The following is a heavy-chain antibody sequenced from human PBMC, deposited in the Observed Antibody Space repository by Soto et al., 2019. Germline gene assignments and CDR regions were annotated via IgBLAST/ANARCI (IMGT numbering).Heavy chain of an antibody. CDR3: ARDADRYCSGGSCPGGMDV. V-gene: IGHV3-30-3*01. Sequence: QVQLVESGGGVVQPGRSLRLSCAASGFTFSSYAMHWVRQAPGKGLEWVAVISYDGSNKYYADSVKGRFTISRDNSKNTPYLQMNSLRAEDTAVYYCARDADRYCSGGSCPGGMDVWGQGTTVTVSS. CDR1: GFTFSSYA. D-gene: IGHD2-15*01. J-gene: IGHJ6*02. CDR2: ISYDGSNK.